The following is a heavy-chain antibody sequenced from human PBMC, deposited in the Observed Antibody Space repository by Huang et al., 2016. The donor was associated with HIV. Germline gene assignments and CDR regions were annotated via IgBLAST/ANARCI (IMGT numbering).Heavy chain of an antibody. CDR3: AAHGRIVGIPAAPLRFDP. J-gene: IGHJ5*02. D-gene: IGHD6-13*01. Sequence: QLQLQESGPGLVKPSEPLSLTCTVSGGSISSSSYYWGCIRQPPGKGLEWIGSIYHSGTTYYNPSLKSRVTISVDTSRTQFSLKLRSVTAADTAVYYCAAHGRIVGIPAAPLRFDPWGQGTLVTVSS. V-gene: IGHV4-39*01. CDR1: GGSISSSSYY. CDR2: IYHSGTT.